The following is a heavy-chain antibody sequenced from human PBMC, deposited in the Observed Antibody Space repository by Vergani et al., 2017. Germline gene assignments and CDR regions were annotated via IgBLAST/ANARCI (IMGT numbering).Heavy chain of an antibody. CDR2: IIPILGIA. Sequence: QVQLVQSGAEVKKPGSSVKVSCKASGGTFSSYTISWVRQAPGQGLEWMGRIIPILGIANYAQKFQGRVTITADKSTSTAYMELSSLRSEDTAVYYCARSSRYCSGGSCYSYYYYGMDVWGQGTTVTVS. CDR1: GGTFSSYT. D-gene: IGHD2-15*01. V-gene: IGHV1-69*02. CDR3: ARSSRYCSGGSCYSYYYYGMDV. J-gene: IGHJ6*02.